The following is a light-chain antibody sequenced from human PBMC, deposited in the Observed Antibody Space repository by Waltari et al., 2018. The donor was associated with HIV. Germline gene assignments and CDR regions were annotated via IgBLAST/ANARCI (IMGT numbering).Light chain of an antibody. CDR2: EVS. CDR3: SSYGGSANLL. Sequence: QSALTQPPSASGSPGQSVTIPCTGTSSDIGGYTYVSWYQQYPGKAPKLRIYEVSKRPSGVPDRFSGSKSANTASLTVSGLQAEDEADYYCSSYGGSANLLFGGGTKLTVL. J-gene: IGLJ2*01. CDR1: SSDIGGYTY. V-gene: IGLV2-8*01.